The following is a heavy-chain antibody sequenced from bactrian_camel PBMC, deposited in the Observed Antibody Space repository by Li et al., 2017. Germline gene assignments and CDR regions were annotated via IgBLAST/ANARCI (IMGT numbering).Heavy chain of an antibody. CDR2: IYSGGIST. D-gene: IGHD6*01. V-gene: IGHV3S6*01. CDR1: GFAISDYW. J-gene: IGHJ4*01. Sequence: HVQLVESGGGLVQPGGSLRLSCVASGFAISDYWMYWVRQAPGKGLEWVSSIYSGGISTYYGDSVKGRFTISRDAAKNTVTLQMNSLKSEDTALYYCGTRYPGSWYRTYWGQGTQVTVS. CDR3: GTRYPGSWYRTY.